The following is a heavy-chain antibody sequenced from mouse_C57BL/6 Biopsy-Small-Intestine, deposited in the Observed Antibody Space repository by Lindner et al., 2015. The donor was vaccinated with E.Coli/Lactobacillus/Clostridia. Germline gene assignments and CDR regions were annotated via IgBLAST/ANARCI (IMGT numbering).Heavy chain of an antibody. V-gene: IGHV1-34*01. J-gene: IGHJ3*01. CDR2: FHPDSGGY. Sequence: VQLQESGPDLVKPGTSVKMSCQASGYPFTDYYIHWVKQSRGKSLDWIGYFHPDSGGYGYNQKFKGKAPLTVDKSSSTAYMELRSLTSEDSAVYYCTIERSTEGFAYGGQGTLVTVSA. CDR1: GYPFTDYY. D-gene: IGHD5-1*01. CDR3: TIERSTEGFAY.